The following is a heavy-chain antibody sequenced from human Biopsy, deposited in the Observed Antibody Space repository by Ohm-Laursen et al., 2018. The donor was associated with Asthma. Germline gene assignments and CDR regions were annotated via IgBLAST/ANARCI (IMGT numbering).Heavy chain of an antibody. V-gene: IGHV3-30*18. J-gene: IGHJ4*02. CDR3: AKDRVAGRSYYFDY. Sequence: SLRLSCTASGFNFHNYGMNWVRRAPGKGLEWVAQILFDGRKINYPDSVKGRFTISRDNSKNMVFLQMNSLRPEDTAVYYCAKDRVAGRSYYFDYWGQGSLVSVSS. CDR2: ILFDGRKI. D-gene: IGHD6-13*01. CDR1: GFNFHNYG.